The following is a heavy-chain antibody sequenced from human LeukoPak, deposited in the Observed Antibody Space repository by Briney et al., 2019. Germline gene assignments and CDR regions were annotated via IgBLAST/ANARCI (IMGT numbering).Heavy chain of an antibody. CDR1: GGSISSGGYS. CDR2: IYHSGST. V-gene: IGHV4-30-2*05. J-gene: IGHJ3*02. CDR3: ANTYYYDSSGYAAFDI. Sequence: PSETLSLTCAVSGGSISSGGYSWSWIRQPPGKGLEWIGYIYHSGSTYYNPSLKSRVTISVDTSKNQFSLKLSSVTAADTAVYYCANTYYYDSSGYAAFDIWGQGTMVTVSS. D-gene: IGHD3-22*01.